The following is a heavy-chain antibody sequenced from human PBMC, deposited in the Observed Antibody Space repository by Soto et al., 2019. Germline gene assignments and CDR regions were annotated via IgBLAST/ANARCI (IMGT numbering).Heavy chain of an antibody. CDR2: IYYGGST. D-gene: IGHD3-22*01. V-gene: IGHV4-61*01. J-gene: IGHJ4*02. Sequence: PSETLSLTCTVSGGSVSSGSYYWSWIRQPPGKGLEWIGYIYYGGSTNYNPSLKSRVTISVDTSKNQFSLKLSSVTAADTAVYYCARDYYDSSGYIYFDYWGQGTLVTVSS. CDR1: GGSVSSGSYY. CDR3: ARDYYDSSGYIYFDY.